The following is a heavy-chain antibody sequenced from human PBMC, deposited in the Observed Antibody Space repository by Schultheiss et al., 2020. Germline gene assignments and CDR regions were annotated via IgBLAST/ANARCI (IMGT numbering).Heavy chain of an antibody. D-gene: IGHD6-13*01. Sequence: GGSLRLSCAASGFTFSSYSMNWVRQAPGKGLEWVSSISSSSSYIYYADSVKGRFTISRDNAKNSLYLQMNSLRAEDTAVYYCARDGSAAAGPGFDYWGQGTLVTVSS. J-gene: IGHJ4*02. CDR1: GFTFSSYS. CDR2: ISSSSSYI. CDR3: ARDGSAAAGPGFDY. V-gene: IGHV3-21*01.